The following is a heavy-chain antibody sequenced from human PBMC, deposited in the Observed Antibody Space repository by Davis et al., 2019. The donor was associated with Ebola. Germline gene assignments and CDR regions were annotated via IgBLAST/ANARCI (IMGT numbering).Heavy chain of an antibody. CDR2: LRGRGDAT. CDR1: GLTSINYG. J-gene: IGHJ4*02. V-gene: IGHV3-23*01. CDR3: AKDMDSGFWGRDFDY. Sequence: PGGSLSLSCAASGLTSINYGMTWVRQAHGKWLEWVSSLRGRGDATSHADSVKGRFTISRDTSKNALYLQMNRLRVEDTATYYCAKDMDSGFWGRDFDYWGQGTLVTVSS. D-gene: IGHD3-10*01.